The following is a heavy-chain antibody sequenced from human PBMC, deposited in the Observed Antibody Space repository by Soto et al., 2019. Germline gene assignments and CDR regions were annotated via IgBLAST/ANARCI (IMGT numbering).Heavy chain of an antibody. CDR2: INHSGST. Sequence: PSETLSLTCAVYGGSFSGYYWSWIRQPPGKGLEWIGEINHSGSTNYNPSLKSRVTISVDTSKNQFSLKLSSVTAADTAVYYWANHPDTAMGREGPWGQGTLVTVSS. J-gene: IGHJ5*02. D-gene: IGHD5-18*01. CDR3: ANHPDTAMGREGP. CDR1: GGSFSGYY. V-gene: IGHV4-34*01.